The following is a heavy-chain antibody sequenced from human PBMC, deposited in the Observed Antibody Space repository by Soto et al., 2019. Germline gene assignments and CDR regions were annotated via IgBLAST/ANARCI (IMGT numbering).Heavy chain of an antibody. D-gene: IGHD4-17*01. CDR2: IRSKAYGGTT. V-gene: IGHV3-49*04. J-gene: IGHJ2*01. CDR1: GFTFGDYA. CDR3: TRDAGATVTTRGTVDWYFDL. Sequence: GGSLRLSCTASGFTFGDYAMSWVRQAPGKGLEWVGFIRSKAYGGTTEYAASVKGRFTISRDDSKSIAYLQMNSLKTEDTAVYYCTRDAGATVTTRGTVDWYFDLWGRGSLVTVSS.